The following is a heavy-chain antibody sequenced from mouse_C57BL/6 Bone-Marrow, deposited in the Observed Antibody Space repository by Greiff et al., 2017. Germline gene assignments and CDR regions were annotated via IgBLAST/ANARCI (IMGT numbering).Heavy chain of an antibody. CDR1: GYTFTDYA. J-gene: IGHJ1*03. CDR2: ISTYYGDA. D-gene: IGHD1-1*01. Sequence: VQLQQSGPELVRPGVSVKISCKGSGYTFTDYAMHWVKQSHAKSLEWIGVISTYYGDASYNQKFKDKATMTVDKSSGTAYMELARLTSDDSAEEEVYYGGSYGWYFDVWGTGTTVNVSS. CDR3: YYGGSYGWYFDV. V-gene: IGHV1-67*01.